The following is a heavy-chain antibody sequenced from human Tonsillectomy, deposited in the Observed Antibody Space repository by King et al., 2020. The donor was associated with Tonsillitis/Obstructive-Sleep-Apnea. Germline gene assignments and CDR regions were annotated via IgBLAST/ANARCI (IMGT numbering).Heavy chain of an antibody. Sequence: VQLQQWGAGLLKPSETLSLTCAVYGGSFSGYYWSWIRQPPGKGLEWIGEINHSGSTNYNPSLKSRVTISVDTSKNQFSLKLSSVTAADTAVYYCARGPRIAARPRWFDPWGQGTLVTVSS. D-gene: IGHD6-6*01. CDR1: GGSFSGYY. CDR2: INHSGST. CDR3: ARGPRIAARPRWFDP. J-gene: IGHJ5*02. V-gene: IGHV4-34*01.